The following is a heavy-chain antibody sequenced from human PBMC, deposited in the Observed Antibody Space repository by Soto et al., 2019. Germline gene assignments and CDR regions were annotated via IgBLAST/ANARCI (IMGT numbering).Heavy chain of an antibody. J-gene: IGHJ4*02. CDR3: ARGGGGDHGY. Sequence: EVQLLESGGGLVQPGGSVRLSCAASGFTFSAYAMCWVRHAPGKGLEWVSMIGETNIPYYQDSLKVRFTISRDNSRNTFYLQTNSLRVEDTAVYYCARGGGGDHGYWGQGTLVTVSS. V-gene: IGHV3-23*01. D-gene: IGHD2-21*02. CDR1: GFTFSAYA. CDR2: IGETNIP.